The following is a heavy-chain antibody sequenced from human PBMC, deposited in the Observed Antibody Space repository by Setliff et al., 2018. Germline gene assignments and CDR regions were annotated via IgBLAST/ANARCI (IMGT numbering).Heavy chain of an antibody. V-gene: IGHV1-18*01. D-gene: IGHD3-22*01. Sequence: ASVKVSCKTSGYTFTNYGITWVRQAPGQGLEWMGWINNYSFKTNYPQKFLGRVTVTTDTSTGTAYMELGSLRADDTAVYYCARINFYVSSGYYYAPELWGQGTTVTSPQ. J-gene: IGHJ4*02. CDR1: GYTFTNYG. CDR2: INNYSFKT. CDR3: ARINFYVSSGYYYAPEL.